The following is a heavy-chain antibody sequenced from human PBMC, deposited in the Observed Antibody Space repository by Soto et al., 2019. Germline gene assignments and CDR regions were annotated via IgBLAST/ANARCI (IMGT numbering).Heavy chain of an antibody. D-gene: IGHD1-1*01. CDR1: GGSFDITSSY. J-gene: IGHJ4*02. V-gene: IGHV4-39*01. Sequence: LQLQESGPGLVKPSETLSLTCTVSGGSFDITSSYWAWVRQPPGKGLEWIAYIYYSGSTYYNPSLKSRITISVDTSTNQLSLRLSSVTAADTAVYYCATIPIVGTKPYYFNSWGLGTLVTVSS. CDR3: ATIPIVGTKPYYFNS. CDR2: IYYSGST.